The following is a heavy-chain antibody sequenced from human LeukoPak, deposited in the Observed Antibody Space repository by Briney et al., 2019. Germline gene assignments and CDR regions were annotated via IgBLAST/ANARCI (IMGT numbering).Heavy chain of an antibody. D-gene: IGHD6-13*01. V-gene: IGHV3-30*03. CDR1: GFTFSSYG. CDR2: ISYDGNNK. CDR3: ARVMLAAVHLFDY. J-gene: IGHJ4*02. Sequence: GGSLRLSCAASGFTFSSYGIHWVRQAPGKGLEWVAVISYDGNNKYYADSVKGRFTISRDNSKNTLYLQMNSLRAEDTAVYYCARVMLAAVHLFDYWGQGTLVTVSS.